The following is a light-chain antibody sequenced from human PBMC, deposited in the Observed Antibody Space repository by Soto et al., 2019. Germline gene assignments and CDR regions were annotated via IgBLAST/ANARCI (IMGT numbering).Light chain of an antibody. CDR1: SSNIGAGYD. J-gene: IGLJ2*01. CDR3: QSFDSSLRGVV. V-gene: IGLV1-40*01. Sequence: QAVVTQPPSVSGAPGQGVTISCTGDSSNIGAGYDAHWYHQIPGTAPKLLIYGSDNRPSGVPDRFSGSKSGTSASQAITGLQAEDEGESYCQSFDSSLRGVVFGGGTQLTVL. CDR2: GSD.